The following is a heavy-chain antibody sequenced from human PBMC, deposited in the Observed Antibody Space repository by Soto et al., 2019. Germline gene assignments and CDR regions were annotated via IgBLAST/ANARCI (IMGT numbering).Heavy chain of an antibody. J-gene: IGHJ4*02. CDR1: GLTFSSYG. D-gene: IGHD3-22*01. CDR2: ISYEGSKK. Sequence: QVQLVESGGGVVQPGRSLRLSCAASGLTFSSYGMHWVRQAPGKGPEWVAAISYEGSKKNYADSVKGRFTISRDNSKNTVYLQMNSLRAEDTAVYYCAKDTYYHDSSGYYIFDYWGQGTLVTVSS. V-gene: IGHV3-30*18. CDR3: AKDTYYHDSSGYYIFDY.